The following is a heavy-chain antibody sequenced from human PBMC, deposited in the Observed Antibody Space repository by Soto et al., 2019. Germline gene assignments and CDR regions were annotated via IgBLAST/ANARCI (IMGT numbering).Heavy chain of an antibody. CDR1: GGSIGGYY. V-gene: IGHV4-59*12. CDR3: ARVVGSGYYGPDY. Sequence: SETLSLTCTVSGGSIGGYYWSWIRQPPGKGLEWIGYIYYSGSTYYNPSLKSRVTISVDTSKNQFSLKLSSVTAADTAVYYCARVVGSGYYGPDYWGQGTLVTVSS. CDR2: IYYSGST. D-gene: IGHD3-22*01. J-gene: IGHJ4*02.